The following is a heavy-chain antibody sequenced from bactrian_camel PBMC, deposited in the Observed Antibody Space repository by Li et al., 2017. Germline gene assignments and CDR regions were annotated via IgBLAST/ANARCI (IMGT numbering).Heavy chain of an antibody. V-gene: IGHV3S53*01. CDR1: GYQSTTSC. CDR2: IDS. Sequence: QVQLVESGGGSAQAGGSLRLSCARSGYQSTTSCMGWFRQVPGKEREGVAAIDSEGRFTISRGNAKNTLSLLMNSLMYEDTAMYYCTADPECFAQRLSPSAYRYWGRGTQVTVS. CDR3: TADPECFAQRLSPSAYRY. J-gene: IGHJ4*01.